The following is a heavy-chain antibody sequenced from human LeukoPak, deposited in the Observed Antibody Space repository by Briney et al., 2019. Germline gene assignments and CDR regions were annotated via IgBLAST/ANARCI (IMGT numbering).Heavy chain of an antibody. CDR3: AREGSTRNLIFDY. J-gene: IGHJ4*02. CDR1: GFTFDDYA. CDR2: ISWNSGSI. V-gene: IGHV3-9*01. Sequence: GRSLRLSCAASGFTFDDYAMHWVRQAPGKGLEWVSGISWNSGSIGYADSVKGRFTISRDNAKNSLYLQMNSLRAEDTAVYYCAREGSTRNLIFDYWGQGTLVTVSS. D-gene: IGHD2-2*01.